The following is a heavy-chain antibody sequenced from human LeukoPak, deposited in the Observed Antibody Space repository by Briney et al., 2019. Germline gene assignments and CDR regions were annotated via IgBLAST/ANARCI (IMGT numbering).Heavy chain of an antibody. D-gene: IGHD5-12*01. CDR3: AHSGERGYSGYLIDY. CDR1: GGTFSSYA. V-gene: IGHV1-69*01. CDR2: IIPIFGTA. Sequence: ASVTVSCKASGGTFSSYAISWVRQAPGQGLEWMGGIIPIFGTANYAQKFQGRVTITADESTSTAYMELSSLRSEDTAVYYCAHSGERGYSGYLIDYWGQETLVTVSS. J-gene: IGHJ4*02.